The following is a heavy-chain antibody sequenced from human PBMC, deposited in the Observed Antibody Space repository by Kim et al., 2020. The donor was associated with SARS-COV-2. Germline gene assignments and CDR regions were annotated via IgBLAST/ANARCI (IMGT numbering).Heavy chain of an antibody. J-gene: IGHJ5*02. Sequence: NPSLKSRVTISVDTSKNQFSLKLSSVTAADTAVYYCARQLGQTGANWFDPWGQGTLVTVSS. V-gene: IGHV4-39*01. CDR3: ARQLGQTGANWFDP. D-gene: IGHD7-27*01.